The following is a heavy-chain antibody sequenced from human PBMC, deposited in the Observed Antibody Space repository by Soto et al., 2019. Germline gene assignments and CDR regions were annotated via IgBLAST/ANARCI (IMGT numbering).Heavy chain of an antibody. CDR1: GGTFSSYT. J-gene: IGHJ3*02. V-gene: IGHV1-69*02. D-gene: IGHD3-10*01. Sequence: QVQLMQSGAEEKKPGASVKVSCKASGGTFSSYTISWVRQAPGQGLESMGRIIPILCMAHYAQKLQGGVMVSADKSTSTAYMQLSSLRSEDTAVYYCARDQRGGNAFDIWVQWTMVTVSS. CDR3: ARDQRGGNAFDI. CDR2: IIPILCMA.